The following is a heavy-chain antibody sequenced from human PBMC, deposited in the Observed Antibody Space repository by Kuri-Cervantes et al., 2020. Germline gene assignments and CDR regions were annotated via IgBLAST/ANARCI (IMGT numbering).Heavy chain of an antibody. CDR1: GFTFSSYS. V-gene: IGHV3-48*02. CDR3: ARDKVWFGELLDGAFDI. D-gene: IGHD3-10*01. J-gene: IGHJ3*02. CDR2: ISSSSSTI. Sequence: ETLSLTCAASGFTFSSYSMNWVRQAPGKGLEWVSYISSSSSTIYYADSVKGRFTISRDNAKNSLYLQMNSLRDEDTAVYYCARDKVWFGELLDGAFDIWGQGTMVTVSS.